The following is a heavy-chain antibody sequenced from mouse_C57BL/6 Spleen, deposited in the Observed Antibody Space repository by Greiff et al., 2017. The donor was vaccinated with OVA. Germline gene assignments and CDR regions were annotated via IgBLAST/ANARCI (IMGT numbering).Heavy chain of an antibody. J-gene: IGHJ2*01. CDR2: ILPGSGST. CDR1: GYTFTGYW. CDR3: TRAGFTTVVATDY. Sequence: QVQLQQSGAELMKPGASVKLSCKATGYTFTGYWIEWVKQRPGHGLEWIGEILPGSGSTNYNEKFKGKATFTADTSSTTAYMQLSSLTTEDSAIYYCTRAGFTTVVATDYWGQGTTLTVSS. V-gene: IGHV1-9*01. D-gene: IGHD1-1*01.